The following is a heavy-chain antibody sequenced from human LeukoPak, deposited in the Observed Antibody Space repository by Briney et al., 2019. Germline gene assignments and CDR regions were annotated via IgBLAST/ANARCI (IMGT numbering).Heavy chain of an antibody. CDR1: GDSISSSDYY. J-gene: IGHJ4*02. D-gene: IGHD3-10*01. V-gene: IGHV4-39*01. CDR3: ARYVVYGSGKYYFDY. Sequence: SETLSLTCTVSGDSISSSDYYWSWIRQPPGKELEWIASINYGGTAYYNPSLKSRVTISVDTSKNQFSLRLSSVTAADTAVYLCARYVVYGSGKYYFDYWGQGSLVTVSS. CDR2: INYGGTA.